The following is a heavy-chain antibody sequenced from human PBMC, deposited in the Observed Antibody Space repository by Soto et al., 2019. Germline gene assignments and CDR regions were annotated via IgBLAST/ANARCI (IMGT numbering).Heavy chain of an antibody. D-gene: IGHD4-4*01. CDR2: INPNTGGT. CDR1: GYTFTGYY. Sequence: ASVKVSCKASGYTFTGYYMHWVRQAPGQGLEWLGWINPNTGGTNYAQKCQGSITMTRDTSISTAYMELNRLTSAATAVYYCARALGASVLTTTRFDPWGQGTLVTVSS. J-gene: IGHJ5*02. CDR3: ARALGASVLTTTRFDP. V-gene: IGHV1-2*04.